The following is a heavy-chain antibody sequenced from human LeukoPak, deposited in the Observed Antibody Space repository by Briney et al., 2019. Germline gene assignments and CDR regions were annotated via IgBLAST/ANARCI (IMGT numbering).Heavy chain of an antibody. D-gene: IGHD6-19*01. CDR1: GRTLSQFS. CDR2: SDPKDKT. J-gene: IGHJ5*02. CDR3: AIRRLAVASAPFDH. V-gene: IGHV1-24*01. Sequence: GASVKVSCKVSGRTLSQFSLQWVRQVPGKGLEWMGGSDPKDKTFYAQNFPGRVTLTEVTSTDTAYMELSSLIFEDSALYYCAIRRLAVASAPFDHWGQGTLVTVSS.